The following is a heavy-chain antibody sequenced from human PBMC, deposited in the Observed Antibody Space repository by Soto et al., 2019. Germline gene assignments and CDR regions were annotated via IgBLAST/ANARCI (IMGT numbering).Heavy chain of an antibody. CDR2: VRKKANSYTT. J-gene: IGHJ4*02. CDR3: VRSQSGSYPAFDY. Sequence: EVQLVESGGGLVRPGGSLRLSCAASGFTFSDHYMDWVRQAPGKGLEWVARVRKKANSYTTEYAASVKGRFIISRDDSKNSLYLQMNSLKSEDTAVYYCVRSQSGSYPAFDYWGQGTLVTVSS. CDR1: GFTFSDHY. V-gene: IGHV3-72*01. D-gene: IGHD1-26*01.